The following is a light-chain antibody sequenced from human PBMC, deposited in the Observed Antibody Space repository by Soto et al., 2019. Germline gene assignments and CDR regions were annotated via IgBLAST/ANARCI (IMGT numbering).Light chain of an antibody. CDR1: SPDFGV. CDR2: EVS. V-gene: IGLV2-14*01. Sequence: QSALTQPASVSGSPGQSITISCSGISPDFGVSWYQHFPGKAPKLLIFEVSNRPSGLPTRFSGSKSDNLAFLTISGLQSEDEGLYHCSSYPSTTTLFGGGTKLTVL. J-gene: IGLJ2*01. CDR3: SSYPSTTTL.